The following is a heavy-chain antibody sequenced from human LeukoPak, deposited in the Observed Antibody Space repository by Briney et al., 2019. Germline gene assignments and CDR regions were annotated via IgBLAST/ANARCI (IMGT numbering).Heavy chain of an antibody. J-gene: IGHJ4*02. CDR1: GYTFTSYG. CDR2: ISPYNGNT. Sequence: ASVKVSCKASGYTFTSYGIRWVQQAPGQGLEWMGWISPYNGNTNYAQKLQGRVTMTTDTSTSTANMELRSLTADDTSVYYCESDCGGYCPYDYWGQGTLVTVSS. V-gene: IGHV1-18*01. CDR3: ESDCGGYCPYDY. D-gene: IGHD2-21*02.